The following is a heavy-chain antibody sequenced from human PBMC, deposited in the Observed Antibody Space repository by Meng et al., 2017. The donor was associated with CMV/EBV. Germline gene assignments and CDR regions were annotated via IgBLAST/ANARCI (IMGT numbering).Heavy chain of an antibody. D-gene: IGHD5-18*01. Sequence: GESLKISCAASGFTVSSNHMSWVRQAPGKGLEWVSVIYSGGSTYYADSVKGRFTISRDNSKNTLYLQMNSLRAEDTAVYYCASGTAMELGFDYWGQGTLVTVSS. CDR3: ASGTAMELGFDY. CDR2: IYSGGST. V-gene: IGHV3-53*01. J-gene: IGHJ4*02. CDR1: GFTVSSNH.